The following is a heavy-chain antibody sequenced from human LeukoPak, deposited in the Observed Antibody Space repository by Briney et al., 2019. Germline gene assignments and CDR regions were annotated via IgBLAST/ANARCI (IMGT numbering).Heavy chain of an antibody. V-gene: IGHV3-7*01. CDR2: IKQDGSEK. J-gene: IGHJ4*02. CDR3: ANNYDFWSGYYPFDY. Sequence: GGSLRLSCAASGFTFSNYWMTWVRQAPGKGLEWVANIKQDGSEKYYVDSVKGRFTISRDNAKNSLYLQMNSLRAEDTAVYYCANNYDFWSGYYPFDYWGQGTLVTVSS. D-gene: IGHD3-3*01. CDR1: GFTFSNYW.